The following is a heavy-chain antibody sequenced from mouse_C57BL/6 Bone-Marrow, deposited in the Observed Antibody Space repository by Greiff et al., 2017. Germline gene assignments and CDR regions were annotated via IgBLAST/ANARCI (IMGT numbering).Heavy chain of an antibody. V-gene: IGHV1-69*01. CDR2: IDPSDSYT. D-gene: IGHD3-3*01. J-gene: IGHJ1*03. Sequence: QVQLQQPGAELVMPGASVKLSCKASGYTFTSYWMHWVKQRPGQGLEWIGEIDPSDSYTNYNQKFKGKSTLTVDKSSSTAYMQLSSLTSEDSAVYYCANGTPVPWYFDVWGTGTTVTVSS. CDR1: GYTFTSYW. CDR3: ANGTPVPWYFDV.